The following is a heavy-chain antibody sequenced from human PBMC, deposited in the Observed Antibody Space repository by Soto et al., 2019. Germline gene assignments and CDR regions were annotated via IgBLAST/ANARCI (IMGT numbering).Heavy chain of an antibody. CDR2: IKEDGSEK. V-gene: IGHV3-7*03. Sequence: PGGSLRLSCAASGFTFSRYWLTWVRQAPGKGLEWVANIKEDGSEKYYVDSVKGRFTTSRDNAKNSLYLQMNSLRAEDTAVYYSPTLVSGRDYCDSIDDWAQGTLVTVSP. CDR1: GFTFSRYW. D-gene: IGHD4-17*01. CDR3: PTLVSGRDYCDSIDD. J-gene: IGHJ4*02.